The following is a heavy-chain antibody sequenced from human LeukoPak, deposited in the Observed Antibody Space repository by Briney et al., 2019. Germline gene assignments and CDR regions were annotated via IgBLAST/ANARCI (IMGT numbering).Heavy chain of an antibody. V-gene: IGHV1-8*01. D-gene: IGHD5-12*01. CDR3: TRGPSGYGLGWFDP. J-gene: IGHJ5*02. CDR2: MNPSSGNT. CDR1: GYTFTSYD. Sequence: GASVKVSCKASGYTFTSYDVNWVRQATGQGLEWMGWMNPSSGNTGFGQTFQGRVSLTRDTSTSTAYMELSSLRSDDTAVYYCTRGPSGYGLGWFDPWGQGTLVTVSS.